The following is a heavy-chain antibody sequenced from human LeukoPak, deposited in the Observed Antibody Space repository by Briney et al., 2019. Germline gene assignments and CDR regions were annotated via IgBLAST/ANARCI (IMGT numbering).Heavy chain of an antibody. CDR2: ISYDGRNK. CDR1: GFTFSSYA. Sequence: PGRSLRLSCAASGFTFSSYAMHWVRQAPGKGLEWVAVISYDGRNKYYADSVKVRFTISRYNSKNTLYLQMTSLRAEDTAVYYCARDRTVYFLAYYMDVWGKGTTVTVSS. J-gene: IGHJ6*03. V-gene: IGHV3-30*01. D-gene: IGHD3-9*01. CDR3: ARDRTVYFLAYYMDV.